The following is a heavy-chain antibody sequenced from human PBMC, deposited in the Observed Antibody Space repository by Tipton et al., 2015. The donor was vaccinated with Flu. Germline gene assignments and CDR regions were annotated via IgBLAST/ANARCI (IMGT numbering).Heavy chain of an antibody. Sequence: LRLSCTVSGGSISSGGYYWSWIRQHPGKGLEWIGYIYYSGSTYYNPSLKSRVTISVGTSKNQFSLKLSSVTAADTAVYYCASYYYDSSGYYQVGSSYFDYWGQGTLVTVSS. V-gene: IGHV4-31*02. CDR3: ASYYYDSSGYYQVGSSYFDY. J-gene: IGHJ4*02. CDR1: GGSISSGGYY. D-gene: IGHD3-22*01. CDR2: IYYSGST.